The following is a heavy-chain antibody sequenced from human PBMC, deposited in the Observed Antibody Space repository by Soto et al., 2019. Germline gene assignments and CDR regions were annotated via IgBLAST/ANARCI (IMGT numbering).Heavy chain of an antibody. J-gene: IGHJ4*02. V-gene: IGHV1-69*01. CDR3: ARTNQPLLTY. CDR2: IIPIFGTA. Sequence: QVQLVQAGAEVKKPGSSVKFSCKASGGTFSSYAISWVRQAPVQALEWMGGIIPIFGTANYAQKFQGRVTITADESTSTAYMELSSLRSEDTAVYYCARTNQPLLTYWGQGTLVTVSS. CDR1: GGTFSSYA. D-gene: IGHD2-21*02.